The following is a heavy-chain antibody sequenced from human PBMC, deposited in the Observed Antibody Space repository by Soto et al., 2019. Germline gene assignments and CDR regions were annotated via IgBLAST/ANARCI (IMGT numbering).Heavy chain of an antibody. J-gene: IGHJ5*02. CDR2: INAGNGNT. V-gene: IGHV1-3*01. Sequence: SVKACCKASRYTFTSYAMHWAHHANGKRLEWMGWINAGNGNTKYSQKFQGRVTITRDTSASTAYMELSSLRSEDTAVYYCARDSGPGYCSGGSCFGRPYDPWGQGTLVTVSS. D-gene: IGHD2-15*01. CDR3: ARDSGPGYCSGGSCFGRPYDP. CDR1: RYTFTSYA.